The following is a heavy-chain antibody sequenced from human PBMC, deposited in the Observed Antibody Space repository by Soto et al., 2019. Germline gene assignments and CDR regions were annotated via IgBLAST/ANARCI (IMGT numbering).Heavy chain of an antibody. CDR1: GYTFTNYY. CDR3: AREGSSYYFDRSGSDDAFDI. Sequence: GASVKVSCKASGYTFTNYYMHWVRQAPGQGLEWMGIINPSDGSTSYAQRFQGRVTMTRDTSTSTVYMELSSLRSEDTAVFYCAREGSSYYFDRSGSDDAFDIWG. V-gene: IGHV1-46*03. J-gene: IGHJ3*02. CDR2: INPSDGST. D-gene: IGHD3-22*01.